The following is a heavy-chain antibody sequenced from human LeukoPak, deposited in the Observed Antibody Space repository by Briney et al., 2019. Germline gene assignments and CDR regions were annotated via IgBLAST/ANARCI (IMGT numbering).Heavy chain of an antibody. CDR1: GGSISSYY. Sequence: SETLSLTCTVSGGSISSYYWSWIRQPAGKGLEWIGRIYTSGSTNYNPSLKSRVTMSVDTSKNQFSLKLSSVTAADTAVYYCASSERDPRGYSYGCHGYFDYWGQGTLVTVSS. CDR2: IYTSGST. D-gene: IGHD5-18*01. CDR3: ASSERDPRGYSYGCHGYFDY. J-gene: IGHJ4*02. V-gene: IGHV4-4*07.